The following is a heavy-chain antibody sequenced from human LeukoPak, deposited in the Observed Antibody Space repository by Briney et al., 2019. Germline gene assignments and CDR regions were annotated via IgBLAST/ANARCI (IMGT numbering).Heavy chain of an antibody. J-gene: IGHJ5*02. V-gene: IGHV1-18*01. Sequence: ASVKVSCKASGYTFTSYGISWVRQAPGQGLEWMGWISAYNGNTNYAQKLQGRVTMTTDTSTSTAYMELRSLRSDDTAVYYCARVFGYYDFWSGYSYLLRFDPWGQGTLVTVSS. CDR2: ISAYNGNT. CDR1: GYTFTSYG. D-gene: IGHD3-3*01. CDR3: ARVFGYYDFWSGYSYLLRFDP.